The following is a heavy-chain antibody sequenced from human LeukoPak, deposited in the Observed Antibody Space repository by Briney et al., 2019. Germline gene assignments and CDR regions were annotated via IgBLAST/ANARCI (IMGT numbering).Heavy chain of an antibody. CDR3: ARDLEGYHDSSGFPGGEY. Sequence: SVKVSCKASGGTFSSYTISWVRQAPGQGLEWMGRIIPILGIANYAQKFQGRVTITADKSTSTAYMELSSLRSEDTTVYYCARDLEGYHDSSGFPGGEYWGQGTLVTVSS. CDR2: IIPILGIA. D-gene: IGHD3-22*01. V-gene: IGHV1-69*04. J-gene: IGHJ4*02. CDR1: GGTFSSYT.